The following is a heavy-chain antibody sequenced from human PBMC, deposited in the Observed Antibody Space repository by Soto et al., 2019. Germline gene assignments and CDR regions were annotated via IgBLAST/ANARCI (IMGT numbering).Heavy chain of an antibody. Sequence: QVQLVQSGAEVKKPGASVKVSCKASGYTFTNYEISWVRQAPGQGLEWMVWISAYNGNTNYAQRLQGRVTLTTDASTSTAYMELRSLRTDDTAISDCAISYYGERGGAFDVWCQGTMVIVSS. V-gene: IGHV1-18*01. D-gene: IGHD4-17*01. CDR2: ISAYNGNT. CDR1: GYTFTNYE. J-gene: IGHJ3*01. CDR3: AISYYGERGGAFDV.